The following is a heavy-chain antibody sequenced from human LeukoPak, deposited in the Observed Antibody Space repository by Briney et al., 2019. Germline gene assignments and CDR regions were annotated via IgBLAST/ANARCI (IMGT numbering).Heavy chain of an antibody. Sequence: GGSLRLSCAASGFTFSGYEMNWVRQAPGKGLEWVSYISSSGSAIYYADSVKGRFTISRDNAKNSLYLQMNSLRAEDTAVYYCAELGITMIGGVWGKGTTVTISS. V-gene: IGHV3-48*03. J-gene: IGHJ6*04. CDR3: AELGITMIGGV. CDR2: ISSSGSAI. CDR1: GFTFSGYE. D-gene: IGHD3-10*02.